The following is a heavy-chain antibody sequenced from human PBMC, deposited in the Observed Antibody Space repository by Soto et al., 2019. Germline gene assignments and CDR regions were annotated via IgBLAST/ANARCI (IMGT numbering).Heavy chain of an antibody. V-gene: IGHV3-49*04. CDR3: TRERFLEWLPRAPMDV. CDR1: GFTFGDYA. CDR2: IRSKAYGGTT. Sequence: GGSLRLSCTASGFTFGDYAMSWVRKTPGKGLEWVGFIRSKAYGGTTEYAASVKGRFTISRDDSKSIAYLQMNSLKTEDTAVYYCTRERFLEWLPRAPMDVWGQGTTVTVSS. D-gene: IGHD3-3*01. J-gene: IGHJ6*02.